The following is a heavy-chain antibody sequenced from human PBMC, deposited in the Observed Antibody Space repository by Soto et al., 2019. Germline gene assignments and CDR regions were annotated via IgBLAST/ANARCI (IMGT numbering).Heavy chain of an antibody. D-gene: IGHD2-2*01. CDR1: GGTFSSYT. CDR3: ARGKGYCSSTSCYGSWFDP. J-gene: IGHJ5*02. CDR2: IIPILGIA. V-gene: IGHV1-69*02. Sequence: QVQLVQSGAEVKKPGSSVKVSCKASGGTFSSYTISWVRQAPGQGLEWMGRIIPILGIANYAQKFQGRVTITADKSTSTAYMELSILRSEDTALYYCARGKGYCSSTSCYGSWFDPWGQGTLVTVSS.